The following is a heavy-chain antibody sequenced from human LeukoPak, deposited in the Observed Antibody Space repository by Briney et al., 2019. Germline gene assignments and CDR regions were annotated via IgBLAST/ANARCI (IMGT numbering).Heavy chain of an antibody. J-gene: IGHJ4*02. CDR2: ISSSSSYI. D-gene: IGHD3-16*01. CDR1: GFTFSSYS. Sequence: GGSLRLSCAASGFTFSSYSMNWVRQAPGKGLEWVSSISSSSSYIYYADSVKGRFNISRDNEKNSLYLQMNSLRAEDTAVYYCARDQGGVGYWGQGTLVTVSS. CDR3: ARDQGGVGY. V-gene: IGHV3-21*01.